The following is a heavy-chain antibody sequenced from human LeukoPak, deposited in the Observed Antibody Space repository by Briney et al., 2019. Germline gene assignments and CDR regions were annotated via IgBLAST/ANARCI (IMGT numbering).Heavy chain of an antibody. D-gene: IGHD5-12*01. CDR2: IYSGGST. CDR1: VFTVSSNY. CDR3: ARAAGRMVATAHFDY. V-gene: IGHV3-53*01. J-gene: IGHJ4*02. Sequence: GGSLRLSCAASVFTVSSNYRSWVRQAPGKGVEWVSVIYSGGSTYYADSVKGRFTISRDNYKNTLYLQMNSLRAEDTAVYYCARAAGRMVATAHFDYWGQGTLVTVSS.